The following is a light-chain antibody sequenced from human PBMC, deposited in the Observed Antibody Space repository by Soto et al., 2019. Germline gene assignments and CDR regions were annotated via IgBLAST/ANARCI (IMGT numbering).Light chain of an antibody. CDR2: DVT. CDR1: SSDVGGYNY. J-gene: IGLJ2*01. Sequence: QAALAQPASGSGSPGQSITISCTGTSSDVGGYNYVSWYQQHPVKAPKPMIYDVTNRPSGVSDRFSGSKSGNTASLTISWLQAEDEADYYCSSYTSSSTPVFGGGTKGTV. V-gene: IGLV2-14*01. CDR3: SSYTSSSTPV.